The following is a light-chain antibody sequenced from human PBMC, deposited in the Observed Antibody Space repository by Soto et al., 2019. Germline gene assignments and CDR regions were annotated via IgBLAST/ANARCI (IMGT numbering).Light chain of an antibody. Sequence: VLLTQSPGTLSLSPGERATLSCRASQGVSSSYLAWYQQIPGQSPRLLIYGTSSRATGIPDRFSGSGSGTDFTLTISRLEPEDSAVYYCQQYGSSPLTFGGGTKVDIK. CDR1: QGVSSSY. CDR3: QQYGSSPLT. V-gene: IGKV3-20*01. CDR2: GTS. J-gene: IGKJ4*01.